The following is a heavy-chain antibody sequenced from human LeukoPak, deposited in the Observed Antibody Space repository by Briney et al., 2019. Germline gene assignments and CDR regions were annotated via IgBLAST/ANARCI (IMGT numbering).Heavy chain of an antibody. V-gene: IGHV3-23*01. CDR3: AKVGGDSDYYYYYMDV. CDR1: GFTFSSYA. J-gene: IGHJ6*03. CDR2: ISGGGGNT. Sequence: GGSLRLSCAASGFTFSSYAMSWVRQAPGKGLKGVSTISGGGGNTNYADSVKGRFTISRDNSKNTLYLQMNSLRAEDTAVYYCAKVGGDSDYYYYYMDVWGKGTTVTVSS. D-gene: IGHD4-17*01.